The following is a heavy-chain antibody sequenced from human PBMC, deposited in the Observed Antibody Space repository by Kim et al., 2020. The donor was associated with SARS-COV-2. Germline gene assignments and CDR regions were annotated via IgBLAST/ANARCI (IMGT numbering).Heavy chain of an antibody. CDR3: VSCSSGWGCFWFDP. J-gene: IGHJ5*02. CDR2: ISAYNGNT. D-gene: IGHD6-19*01. Sequence: ASVKVSCKASGYTFTSYGISWVRQAPGQGLEWMGWISAYNGNTNYAQKLQGRVTMTTDTSTSTAYMELRSLRSDDTAVYYCVSCSSGWGCFWFDPWGQGTLVTVSS. CDR1: GYTFTSYG. V-gene: IGHV1-18*01.